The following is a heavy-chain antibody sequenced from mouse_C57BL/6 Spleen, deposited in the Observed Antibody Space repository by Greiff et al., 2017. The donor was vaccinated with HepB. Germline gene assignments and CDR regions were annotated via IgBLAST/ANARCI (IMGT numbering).Heavy chain of an antibody. CDR3: ARDNYYGSSYGAFAY. J-gene: IGHJ3*01. CDR2: IYPGSGST. D-gene: IGHD1-1*01. CDR1: GYTFTSYW. Sequence: QVQLQQPGAELVKPGASVKMSCKASGYTFTSYWITWVKQRPGQGLEWIGDIYPGSGSTNYNEKFKSKATLTVDTSSSTAYMQLSSLTSEDSAVYYCARDNYYGSSYGAFAYWGQGTLVTVSA. V-gene: IGHV1-55*01.